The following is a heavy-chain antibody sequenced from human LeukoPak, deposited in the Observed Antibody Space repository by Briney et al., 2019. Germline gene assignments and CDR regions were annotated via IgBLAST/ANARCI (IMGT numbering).Heavy chain of an antibody. Sequence: PSETLSLTCTVSGGSISSYYWGWIRQPPGKGLEWIGSIYYSGSTYYNPSLKSRVTISVDTSKNQFSLKLSSVTAADTAVYYCALGYCSGGSCARTSGGFDYWGQGTLVTVSS. V-gene: IGHV4-39*07. CDR1: GGSISSYY. CDR3: ALGYCSGGSCARTSGGFDY. J-gene: IGHJ4*02. CDR2: IYYSGST. D-gene: IGHD2-15*01.